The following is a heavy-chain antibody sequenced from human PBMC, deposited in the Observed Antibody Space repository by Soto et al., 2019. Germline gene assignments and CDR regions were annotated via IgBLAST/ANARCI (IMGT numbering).Heavy chain of an antibody. CDR3: ARARIHYDFWSGLPNPRYFDY. V-gene: IGHV4-34*01. CDR1: GGSFSGYY. J-gene: IGHJ4*02. CDR2: INHSGST. D-gene: IGHD3-3*01. Sequence: SETLSLTCAVYGGSFSGYYWSWIRQPPGKGLEWIGEINHSGSTNYNPSLKSRVTISVDTSKNQFSLKLSSVTAADTAVYYCARARIHYDFWSGLPNPRYFDYWGQGTLVTVSS.